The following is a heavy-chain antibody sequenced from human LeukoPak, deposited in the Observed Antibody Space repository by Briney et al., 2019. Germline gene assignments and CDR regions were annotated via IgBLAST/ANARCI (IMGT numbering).Heavy chain of an antibody. D-gene: IGHD6-19*01. J-gene: IGHJ4*02. Sequence: GGSLRLSCAASGFTFSSYAMHWVRQAPGKGLEWVSAISGSGGSTYYADSVKGRFTIPRDNSKNTLYLQMNSLRAEDTAVYYCAKAVIAVAGEEYFDYWGQGTLVTVSS. CDR1: GFTFSSYA. CDR3: AKAVIAVAGEEYFDY. V-gene: IGHV3-23*01. CDR2: ISGSGGST.